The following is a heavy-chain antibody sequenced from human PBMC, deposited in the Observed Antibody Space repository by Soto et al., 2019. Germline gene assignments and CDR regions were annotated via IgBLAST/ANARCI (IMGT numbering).Heavy chain of an antibody. D-gene: IGHD3-10*01. J-gene: IGHJ2*01. CDR3: ARDGATHMGRPWYFEL. V-gene: IGHV3-30-3*01. CDR2: VSHDGNNQ. CDR1: GFTFSNYA. Sequence: QVQLVESGGGVVQPGRSLRLSCAVSGFTFSNYAMHWVRQAPGKGLEWVAIVSHDGNNQYYADSAKGRFTISRDNSDNSLYLQMTSLRTEETAGFYLARDGATHMGRPWYFELWCRGTLVTVSS.